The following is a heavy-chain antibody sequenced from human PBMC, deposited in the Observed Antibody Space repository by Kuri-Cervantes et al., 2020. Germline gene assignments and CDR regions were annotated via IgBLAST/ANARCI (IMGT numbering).Heavy chain of an antibody. CDR2: IYPGDSDT. Sequence: GGSLRLSCKGSGYSFTSYWIGWVRQLPGKGLEWMGIIYPGDSDTRYSPSFQGQVTISADKSISTAYLQWSSLKASDTAMYYYARHMVRGVIITIPSFDIWGQGTMVTVSS. CDR3: ARHMVRGVIITIPSFDI. D-gene: IGHD3-10*01. CDR1: GYSFTSYW. J-gene: IGHJ3*02. V-gene: IGHV5-51*01.